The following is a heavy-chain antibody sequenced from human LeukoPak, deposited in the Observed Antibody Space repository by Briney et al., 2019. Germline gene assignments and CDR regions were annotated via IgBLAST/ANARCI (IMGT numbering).Heavy chain of an antibody. J-gene: IGHJ4*02. V-gene: IGHV5-51*01. Sequence: GESLKISCQGSGYNFNTYWIAWVRQMPGKGREWMGIIYPGDSDTRYSPSFQGQVTISADKSISTAYLQWSSLKASDTAMYYCARSVAASRFDYWGQGTLVTVSS. CDR1: GYNFNTYW. CDR3: ARSVAASRFDY. CDR2: IYPGDSDT. D-gene: IGHD6-6*01.